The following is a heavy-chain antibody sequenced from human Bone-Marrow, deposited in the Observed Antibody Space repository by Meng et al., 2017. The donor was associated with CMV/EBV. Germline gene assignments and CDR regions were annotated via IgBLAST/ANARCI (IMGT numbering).Heavy chain of an antibody. Sequence: ASVKVSCKASGYTFTSYGISWVRQAPGQGLEWMGWISAYNGNTNYAQKLQGRVTMTTDTSTSTAYMELRSLRSDDTAVYYCARVPITLNYYDSSVTVDYWGQGTLVTVSS. CDR3: ARVPITLNYYDSSVTVDY. V-gene: IGHV1-18*01. CDR1: GYTFTSYG. J-gene: IGHJ4*02. CDR2: ISAYNGNT. D-gene: IGHD3-22*01.